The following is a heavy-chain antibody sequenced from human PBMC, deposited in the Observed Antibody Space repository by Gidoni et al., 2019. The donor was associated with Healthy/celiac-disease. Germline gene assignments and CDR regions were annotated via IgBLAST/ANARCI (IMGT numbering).Heavy chain of an antibody. J-gene: IGHJ4*02. V-gene: IGHV4-39*01. CDR3: ARRLFRSPYY. D-gene: IGHD2-21*01. Sequence: WIGSIYYSGSTYYNPSLKSRVTISVDTSKNQFSLKLSSVTAADTAVYYCARRLFRSPYYWGQGTLVTVSS. CDR2: IYYSGST.